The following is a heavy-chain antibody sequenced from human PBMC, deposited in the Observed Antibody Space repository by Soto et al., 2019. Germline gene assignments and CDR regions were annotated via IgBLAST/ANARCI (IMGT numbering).Heavy chain of an antibody. CDR2: ISYDGSNK. CDR3: AKVTSQYYYGSGSYLPDY. D-gene: IGHD3-10*01. V-gene: IGHV3-30*18. CDR1: GFTFSSYG. J-gene: IGHJ4*02. Sequence: PGGSLRLSCAASGFTFSSYGMHWVRQAPGKGLEWVAVISYDGSNKYYADSVKGRFTISRDNSKNTLYLQMNSLRAEDTAVYYCAKVTSQYYYGSGSYLPDYWGQGTLVTVSS.